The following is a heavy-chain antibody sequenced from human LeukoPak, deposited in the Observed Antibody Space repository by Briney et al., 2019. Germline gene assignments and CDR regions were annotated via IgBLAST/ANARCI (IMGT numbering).Heavy chain of an antibody. J-gene: IGHJ4*02. D-gene: IGHD3-10*01. Sequence: PSETLSLTFTVSGVSICSYYWSWIRQPPGKGLEWIGYIWNSGSTNYNASLKSRVSISVDTSRNHFSLRLSSVTAADTAVYYCARERFTMVRGTFGYYFDYWGQGSLVIVSS. V-gene: IGHV4-59*01. CDR2: IWNSGST. CDR1: GVSICSYY. CDR3: ARERFTMVRGTFGYYFDY.